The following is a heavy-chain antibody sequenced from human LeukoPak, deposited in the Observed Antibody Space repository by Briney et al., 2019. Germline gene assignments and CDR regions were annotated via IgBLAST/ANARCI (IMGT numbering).Heavy chain of an antibody. J-gene: IGHJ5*02. CDR3: ARRPSGSGSYGIDP. V-gene: IGHV4-59*01. D-gene: IGHD3-10*01. Sequence: SETLSLTCTVSGGSISSYYWSWIRQPPGKGLEWLGYIYYSGSTNYNPSLKSRVTISVDTSKNQFSLKLSSVTAADTAVYYCARRPSGSGSYGIDPWGQGTLVTVSS. CDR1: GGSISSYY. CDR2: IYYSGST.